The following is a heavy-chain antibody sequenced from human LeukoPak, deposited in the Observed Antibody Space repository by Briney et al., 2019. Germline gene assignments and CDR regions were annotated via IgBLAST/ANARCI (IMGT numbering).Heavy chain of an antibody. CDR3: ARRGSKKSGSGSYRY. V-gene: IGHV4-34*01. CDR1: GGSFSGYY. CDR2: ITQSGST. J-gene: IGHJ4*02. D-gene: IGHD3-10*01. Sequence: SETLSLTCAVYGGSFSGYYWSWIRQPPGQGLEWIGEITQSGSTTYNPSLKSRVTISVDTSKNQFSLKLSSVTAADTAVYYCARRGSKKSGSGSYRYWGQGTLVTVSS.